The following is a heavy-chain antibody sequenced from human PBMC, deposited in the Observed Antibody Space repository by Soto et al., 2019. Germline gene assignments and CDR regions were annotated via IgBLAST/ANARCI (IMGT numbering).Heavy chain of an antibody. CDR3: ARAWFREGCSSTSCYNWASYYYYSYYMDV. CDR2: INHSGST. V-gene: IGHV4-34*01. J-gene: IGHJ6*03. CDR1: GGSFSGYY. Sequence: SETLSLTCAVYGGSFSGYYWSWIRQPPGKGLEWIGEINHSGSTNYNPSLKSRVTISVDTSKNQFSLKLSSVTAAGTAVYYCARAWFREGCSSTSCYNWASYYYYSYYMDVWGKGTTVT. D-gene: IGHD2-2*02.